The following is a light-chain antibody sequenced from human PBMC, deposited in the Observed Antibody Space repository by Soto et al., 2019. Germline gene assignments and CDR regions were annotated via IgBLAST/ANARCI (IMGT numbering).Light chain of an antibody. J-gene: IGKJ5*01. V-gene: IGKV2-28*01. Sequence: IVMTQSPLSLSVTPGQPSSISFKASHGLLHSNGYRYLDWYLQKPGQSPHLLIYLGSNRASGVPARFSGSGSGTDFTLTISRVEAEDVGVYYCMHALQTPITFGQGTRLEIK. CDR1: HGLLHSNGYRY. CDR2: LGS. CDR3: MHALQTPIT.